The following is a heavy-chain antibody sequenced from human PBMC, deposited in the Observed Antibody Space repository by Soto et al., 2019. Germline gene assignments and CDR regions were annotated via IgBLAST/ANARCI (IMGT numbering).Heavy chain of an antibody. CDR3: ARDTGLPQTSFDY. D-gene: IGHD2-21*02. CDR2: IWYDGSNK. J-gene: IGHJ4*02. Sequence: GGSLRLSCAASGFTFSSYGMHWVGQAPGKGLEWVAVIWYDGSNKYYADSVKGRFTISRDNSKNTLYLQMNSLRAEDTAVYYCARDTGLPQTSFDYWGQGTLVTVSS. V-gene: IGHV3-33*01. CDR1: GFTFSSYG.